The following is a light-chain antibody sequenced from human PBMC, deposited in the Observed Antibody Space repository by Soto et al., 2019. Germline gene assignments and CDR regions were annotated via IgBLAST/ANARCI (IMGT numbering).Light chain of an antibody. CDR3: QQFNKWPRT. Sequence: VMTHSPATLSVSPCERATLSFRASQSVSTNLAWYQQKPGQAPRLIISGAYTRATGIPARFSGSGSGTEFTLTISSLQSEDFAIYYCQQFNKWPRTFGQGTKVDIK. CDR1: QSVSTN. CDR2: GAY. V-gene: IGKV3-15*01. J-gene: IGKJ1*01.